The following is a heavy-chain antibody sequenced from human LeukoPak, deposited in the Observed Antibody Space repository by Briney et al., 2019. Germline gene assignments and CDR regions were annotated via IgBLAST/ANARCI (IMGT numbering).Heavy chain of an antibody. V-gene: IGHV1-2*02. CDR1: GGTFSSYA. Sequence: GASVKVSCKASGGTFSSYAISWVRQAPGQGLEWMGWINPNSGGTNFAQNFQGRVTMTRDTSISTAYMELTRLTSDDTAVYYCARDMGVPYYFDYWGQGTLVTVSS. CDR3: ARDMGVPYYFDY. D-gene: IGHD2-8*01. CDR2: INPNSGGT. J-gene: IGHJ4*02.